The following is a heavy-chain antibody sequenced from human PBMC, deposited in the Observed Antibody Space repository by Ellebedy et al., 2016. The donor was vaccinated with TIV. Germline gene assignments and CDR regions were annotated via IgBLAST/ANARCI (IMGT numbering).Heavy chain of an antibody. Sequence: PGGSLRLSCAAPGFIFNDYWMHWVRQTPGRGLEWVANINQDGSQKYYVDSVKGRFTISRDNAKNSLYLQMNSLRDEDTAVYYCATDEGIYWGQGTLVTVSS. V-gene: IGHV3-7*01. CDR2: INQDGSQK. D-gene: IGHD3-10*01. CDR1: GFIFNDYW. J-gene: IGHJ4*02. CDR3: ATDEGIY.